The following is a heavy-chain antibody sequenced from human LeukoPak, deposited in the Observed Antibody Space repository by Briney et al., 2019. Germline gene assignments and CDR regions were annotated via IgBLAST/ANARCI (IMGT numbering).Heavy chain of an antibody. CDR2: ISYDGSTK. J-gene: IGHJ3*02. D-gene: IGHD1-26*01. CDR1: GFTFSAYA. V-gene: IGHV3-30*01. CDR3: ARGPGPIAGAKNPFDI. Sequence: GTSLRLSCAASGFTFSAYAMHWVRQAPGKGLEWVAVISYDGSTKHYADSVKGRFTISGDKSKDTLYLQMKSLRPEDTAVYYCARGPGPIAGAKNPFDIWGQGTMVTVSS.